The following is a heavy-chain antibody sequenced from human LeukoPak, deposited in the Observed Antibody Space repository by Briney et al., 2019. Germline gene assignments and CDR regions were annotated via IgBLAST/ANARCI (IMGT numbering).Heavy chain of an antibody. J-gene: IGHJ5*02. V-gene: IGHV1-46*01. CDR2: INPSGGST. Sequence: ASVKVSCKASGYTFTGYYMHWVRQAPGQGLEWMGWINPSGGSTSYAQKFQGRVTMTRDTSTSTVYMELSSLRSEDTAVYYCARDLSYSSSPPGTSWFDPWGQGTLVTVSS. CDR1: GYTFTGYY. CDR3: ARDLSYSSSPPGTSWFDP. D-gene: IGHD6-6*01.